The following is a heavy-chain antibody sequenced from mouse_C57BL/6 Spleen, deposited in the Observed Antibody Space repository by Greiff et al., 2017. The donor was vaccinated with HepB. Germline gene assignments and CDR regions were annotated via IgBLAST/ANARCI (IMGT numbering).Heavy chain of an antibody. J-gene: IGHJ4*01. CDR1: GFTFSSYA. CDR3: ARASSYAMDY. CDR2: ISDGGSYT. V-gene: IGHV5-4*03. D-gene: IGHD1-1*01. Sequence: EVKLMESGGGLVKPGGSLKLSCAASGFTFSSYAMSWVRQTPEKRLEWVATISDGGSYTYYPDNVKGRFTISRDNAKNNLYLQMSHLKSEDTAMYYCARASSYAMDYWGQGTSVTVSS.